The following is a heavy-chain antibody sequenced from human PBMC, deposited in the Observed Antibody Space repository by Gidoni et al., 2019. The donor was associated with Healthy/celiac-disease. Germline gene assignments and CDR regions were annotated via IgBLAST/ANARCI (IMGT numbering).Heavy chain of an antibody. D-gene: IGHD6-19*01. J-gene: IGHJ5*02. V-gene: IGHV3-21*01. CDR3: ARVSYSSGWYEVDP. CDR2: ISSSSSYI. CDR1: GFTFSSYS. Sequence: EVQLVESGGGLVKPGGSLRLSCAASGFTFSSYSMNWVRQAPGKGLEWVSSISSSSSYIYYADSVKGRFTISRDNAKNSLYLQMNSLRAEDTAVYYCARVSYSSGWYEVDPWGQGTLVTVSS.